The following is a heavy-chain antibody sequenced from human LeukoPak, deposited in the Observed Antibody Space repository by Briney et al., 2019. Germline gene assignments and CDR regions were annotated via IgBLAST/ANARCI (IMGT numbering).Heavy chain of an antibody. CDR1: GGTFSSYA. J-gene: IGHJ3*02. V-gene: IGHV1-69*01. CDR2: IIPIFGTA. CDR3: ARARDPLLEMATISDAFDI. Sequence: GASVKVSXKASGGTFSSYAISWVRQAPGQGLEWMGGIIPIFGTANYAQKFQGRVTITADESTSTAYMELSSLRSEDTAVYYCARARDPLLEMATISDAFDIWGQGTMVTVSS. D-gene: IGHD5-24*01.